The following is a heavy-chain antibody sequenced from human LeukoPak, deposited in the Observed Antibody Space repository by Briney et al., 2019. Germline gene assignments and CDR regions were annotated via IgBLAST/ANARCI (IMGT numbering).Heavy chain of an antibody. D-gene: IGHD3-16*01. CDR3: AKDWGTMGSYYYYYMDV. J-gene: IGHJ6*03. CDR2: INWNGGST. CDR1: GFTFDDYG. Sequence: GGSLRLSCAASGFTFDDYGMSWVRQAPGKGLEWVSGINWNGGSTGYADSVKGRFTISRDNSKNTLYLQMNSLRAEDTAVYYCAKDWGTMGSYYYYYMDVWGKGTTVTVSS. V-gene: IGHV3-20*04.